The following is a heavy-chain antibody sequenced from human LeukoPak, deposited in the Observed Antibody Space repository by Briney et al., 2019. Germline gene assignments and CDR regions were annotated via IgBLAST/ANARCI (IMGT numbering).Heavy chain of an antibody. D-gene: IGHD3-16*02. V-gene: IGHV3-33*06. CDR1: GFTFSSYG. CDR2: IWYDGSNK. Sequence: GRSLRLSCAASGFTFSSYGMHWVRQAPGKGLEWVTVIWYDGSNKYYADSVKGRFTISRDNSKNTLYLQMNSLRAEDTAVYYCAKASVYVYYGMDVWGQGTTVTVSS. CDR3: AKASVYVYYGMDV. J-gene: IGHJ6*02.